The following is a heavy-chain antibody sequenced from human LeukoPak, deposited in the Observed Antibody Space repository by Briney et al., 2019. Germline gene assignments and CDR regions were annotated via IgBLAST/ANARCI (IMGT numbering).Heavy chain of an antibody. CDR2: INPNSGGT. J-gene: IGHJ5*02. D-gene: IGHD5-24*01. CDR3: ATSAQFWFDP. V-gene: IGHV1-2*04. Sequence: ASVKVSCKASGYTFTGYYMHWVRQAPGQGLEWMGWINPNSGGTNYAQKFQGWVTMTRDTSISTAYTELSSLRSEDTAVYYCATSAQFWFDPWGQGTLVTVSS. CDR1: GYTFTGYY.